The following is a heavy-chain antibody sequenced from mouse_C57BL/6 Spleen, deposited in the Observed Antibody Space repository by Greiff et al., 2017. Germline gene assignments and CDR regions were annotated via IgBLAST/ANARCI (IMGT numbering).Heavy chain of an antibody. J-gene: IGHJ4*01. CDR2: ISYDGSN. Sequence: EVKLMESGPGLVKPSQSLSLTCSVTGYSITSGYYWNWIRQFPGNKLEWMGYISYDGSNNYNPSLKNRISITRDTSKNQFFLKLNSVTTEDTATYYCARAGGYDDYYAMDYWGQGTSVTVSS. CDR3: ARAGGYDDYYAMDY. V-gene: IGHV3-6*01. CDR1: GYSITSGYY. D-gene: IGHD2-2*01.